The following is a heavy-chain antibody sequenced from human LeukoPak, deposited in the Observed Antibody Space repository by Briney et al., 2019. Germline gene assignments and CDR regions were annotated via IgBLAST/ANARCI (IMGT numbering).Heavy chain of an antibody. J-gene: IGHJ6*02. V-gene: IGHV1-46*01. D-gene: IGHD6-6*01. CDR1: GYTFTSYY. CDR2: INPSGGST. Sequence: ASVKVSCKASGYTFTSYYMHWVRQAPGQGLEWMGIINPSGGSTSYAQKFKGRVTMTRDTSTSTVYMELSSLRSEDTAVYYCARSPRSSSVSHMLGYYGMDVWGQRTTVTVSS. CDR3: ARSPRSSSVSHMLGYYGMDV.